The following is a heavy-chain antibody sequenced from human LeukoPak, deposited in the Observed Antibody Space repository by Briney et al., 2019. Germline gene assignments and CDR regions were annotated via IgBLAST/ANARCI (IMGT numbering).Heavy chain of an antibody. Sequence: GGSLRLSCAASGFTFNTYTMNWVRQAPGKGLEWVGRIRSNSDGGTIDYAAPVKGRFTLSRDDSKTTLYLQMNSLQTEDTAVYYCATDFYDSTWGQGTLVTVSS. CDR3: ATDFYDST. D-gene: IGHD3-22*01. J-gene: IGHJ5*02. CDR2: IRSNSDGGTI. V-gene: IGHV3-15*07. CDR1: GFTFNTYT.